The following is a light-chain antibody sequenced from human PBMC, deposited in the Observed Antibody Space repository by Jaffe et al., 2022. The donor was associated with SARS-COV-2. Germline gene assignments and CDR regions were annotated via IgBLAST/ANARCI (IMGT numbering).Light chain of an antibody. CDR3: QQYNSYSPLT. CDR2: KAS. CDR1: QSISSW. J-gene: IGKJ3*01. Sequence: DIQMTQSPSTLSASVGDRVTITCRASQSISSWLAWYQQKPGKAPKLLIYKASSLESGVPSRFSGSGSGTEFTLTISSLQPDDFGSYYCQQYNSYSPLTFGPGTKVDVK. V-gene: IGKV1-5*03.